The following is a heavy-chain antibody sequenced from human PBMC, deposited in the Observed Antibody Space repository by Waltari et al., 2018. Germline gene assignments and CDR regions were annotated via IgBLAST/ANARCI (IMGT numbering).Heavy chain of an antibody. CDR2: IYYSGFS. D-gene: IGHD3-9*01. V-gene: IGHV4-31*01. CDR1: GGSISSGGYY. J-gene: IGHJ5*02. CDR3: AIAPLYYDIVTGYSNPWFDP. Sequence: QVQLQESGPGLVKPSQTLTLTCTVSGGSISSGGYYWSWIRQHPGKGLEWIWYIYYSGFSYSTPALKCLVTLSVDTSKNQFSLKLSFATAADTAVYDCAIAPLYYDIVTGYSNPWFDPWGQGTLVTVSS.